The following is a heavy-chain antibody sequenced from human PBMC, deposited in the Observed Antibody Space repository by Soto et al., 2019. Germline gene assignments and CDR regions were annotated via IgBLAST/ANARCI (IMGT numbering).Heavy chain of an antibody. J-gene: IGHJ6*04. CDR1: GGSFSGYY. V-gene: IGHV4-34*01. Sequence: SETLSLTCAVYGGSFSGYYWSWIRQPPGKGLEWIGEINHSGSTNYNPSLKSRVTISVDTSKNQFSLKLSSVTAADTAVYYCARGQGTWYSSSSRSLRRYMDVWGKGTTVTVSS. CDR3: ARGQGTWYSSSSRSLRRYMDV. D-gene: IGHD6-6*01. CDR2: INHSGST.